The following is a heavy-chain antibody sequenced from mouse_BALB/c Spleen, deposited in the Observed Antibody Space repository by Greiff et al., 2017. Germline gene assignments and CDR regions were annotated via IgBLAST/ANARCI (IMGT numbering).Heavy chain of an antibody. CDR1: GFTFSSYA. V-gene: IGHV5-6-5*01. CDR3: ARGRGSSYAMDY. J-gene: IGHJ4*01. Sequence: EVMLVESGGGLVKPGGSLKLSCAASGFTFSSYAMSWVRQTPEKRLEWVASISSGGSTYYPDSVKGRFTISRDNARNILYLQMSSLRSEDTAMYYCARGRGSSYAMDYWGQGTSVTVSS. D-gene: IGHD1-1*01. CDR2: ISSGGST.